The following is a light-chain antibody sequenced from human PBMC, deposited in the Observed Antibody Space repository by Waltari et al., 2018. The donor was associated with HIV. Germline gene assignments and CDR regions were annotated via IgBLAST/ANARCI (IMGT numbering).Light chain of an antibody. CDR2: GAS. V-gene: IGKV1-5*03. CDR1: QSAGTW. Sequence: IQMTQSPSTLSASIGDSVNTTCRASQSAGTWLAWYQQKAGKAPDLLIYGASTLEHGVPLRFSGTGSGTEFTLTISDLQSDDIATYFCQQYNSGTRTFGPGTKV. CDR3: QQYNSGTRT. J-gene: IGKJ3*01.